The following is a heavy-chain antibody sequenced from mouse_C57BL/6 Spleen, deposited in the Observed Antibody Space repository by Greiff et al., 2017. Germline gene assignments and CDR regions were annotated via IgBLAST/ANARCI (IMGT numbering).Heavy chain of an antibody. V-gene: IGHV1-63*01. Sequence: VQLQQSGAELVRPGTSVKMSCKASGYTFTNYWIGWAKQRPGHGLEWIGDIYPGGGYTNYNEKFKGKATLTADKSSSTAYMQFSSLTSDDSAIYYCARSGSSGPYYAMDYWGQGTSVTVSS. J-gene: IGHJ4*01. CDR3: ARSGSSGPYYAMDY. CDR1: GYTFTNYW. D-gene: IGHD3-2*02. CDR2: IYPGGGYT.